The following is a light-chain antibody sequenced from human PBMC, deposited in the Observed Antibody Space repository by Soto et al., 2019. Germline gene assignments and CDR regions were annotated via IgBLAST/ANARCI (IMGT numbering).Light chain of an antibody. CDR2: EVS. J-gene: IGLJ1*01. CDR3: SSYTSSSPYV. V-gene: IGLV2-14*01. CDR1: SSDVGGYNY. Sequence: QSALTQPASVSGSPGQSITISCTGTSSDVGGYNYVSWYQQHPGKAPKLMIYEVSNRPSGVSNRFSGSKSGNTASLTISGLQAEDAADYYCSSYTSSSPYVFGTRTKVTVL.